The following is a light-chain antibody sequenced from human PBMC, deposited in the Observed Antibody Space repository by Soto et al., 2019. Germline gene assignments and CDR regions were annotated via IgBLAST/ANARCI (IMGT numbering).Light chain of an antibody. CDR1: QSISSW. CDR3: QQYNTYSSLT. V-gene: IGKV1-5*01. J-gene: IGKJ4*01. CDR2: DAS. Sequence: DIQMTQSPSTLSASVGDRLTITCRASQSISSWLAWYQQKLGRAPRLXXYDASSLESGVPSRFSGSGYGTEFTLTISSLQPDDFANYYCQQYNTYSSLTFGGGTKVDIK.